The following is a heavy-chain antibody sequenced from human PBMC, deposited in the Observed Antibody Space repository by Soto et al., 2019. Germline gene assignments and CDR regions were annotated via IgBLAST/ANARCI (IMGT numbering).Heavy chain of an antibody. CDR2: MNPNTGNS. J-gene: IGHJ4*02. V-gene: IGHV1-8*01. CDR1: GYTFTSYD. Sequence: ASVKVSCKASGYTFTSYDIYWVRQATGQGLEWMGWMNPNTGNSGYAQKFQGRVTMTSDTSISTAHMELSSLRSEDTAVYYCARRAETNGWNGFGADKYYFDFWGQGTLVTVS. CDR3: ARRAETNGWNGFGADKYYFDF. D-gene: IGHD1-1*01.